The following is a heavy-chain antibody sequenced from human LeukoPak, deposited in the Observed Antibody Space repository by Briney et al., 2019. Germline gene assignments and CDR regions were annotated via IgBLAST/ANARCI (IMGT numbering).Heavy chain of an antibody. Sequence: GGSLRLSCAASGFIFDDYAMYWVRQAPGKGLEWVSGISWDSGIIGYAASVKGRFTIGRDNAKNSLYLQMDSLRPEDTALYYCVKDQTTVSLSGWFDRWGQGTLVTVSS. CDR1: GFIFDDYA. D-gene: IGHD4-17*01. CDR3: VKDQTTVSLSGWFDR. CDR2: ISWDSGII. J-gene: IGHJ5*02. V-gene: IGHV3-9*01.